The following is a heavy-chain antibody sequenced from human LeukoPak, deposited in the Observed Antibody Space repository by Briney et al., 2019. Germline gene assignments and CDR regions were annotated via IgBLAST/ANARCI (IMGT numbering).Heavy chain of an antibody. CDR3: ARDNHQLLHSYYYAMDV. D-gene: IGHD2-2*01. J-gene: IGHJ6*02. V-gene: IGHV3-33*01. CDR1: GFTLSSYG. CDR2: IWFDGNNK. Sequence: PGRSLRLSCAASGFTLSSYGMHWVRQAPGKGLEWVAVIWFDGNNKYYADSVKGRFTISRDNSKNTLYLQMNSLRVEDTAAYYCARDNHQLLHSYYYAMDVWGQGTSVTVSS.